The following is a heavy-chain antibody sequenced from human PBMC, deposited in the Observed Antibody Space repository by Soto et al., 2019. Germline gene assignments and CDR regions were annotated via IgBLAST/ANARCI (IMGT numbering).Heavy chain of an antibody. J-gene: IGHJ3*02. CDR1: GCTFSSYA. V-gene: IGHV3-23*01. D-gene: IGHD2-2*01. CDR2: ISGSGGST. Sequence: GSLRLSCAASGCTFSSYAMSWVRQAPGKGLEWVSAISGSGGSTYYADSVKGRFTISRDNSKNTLYLQMNSLRAEDTAVYYCAKDLAAAMGAFDIWGQGTMVTVSS. CDR3: AKDLAAAMGAFDI.